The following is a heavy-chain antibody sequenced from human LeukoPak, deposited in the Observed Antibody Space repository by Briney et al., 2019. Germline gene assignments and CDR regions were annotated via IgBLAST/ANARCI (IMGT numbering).Heavy chain of an antibody. Sequence: GSLRLSCAASGFTFSSYWMHWVRQSPGKGLVLVSRGNSDGSYTSYADSVKGRFTISRDNAKNTLYLQMNSLRVEDTAVYYCARKGTYGDYSVYWGQGTLVTVSS. CDR3: ARKGTYGDYSVY. V-gene: IGHV3-74*01. CDR1: GFTFSSYW. CDR2: GNSDGSYT. J-gene: IGHJ4*02. D-gene: IGHD4-17*01.